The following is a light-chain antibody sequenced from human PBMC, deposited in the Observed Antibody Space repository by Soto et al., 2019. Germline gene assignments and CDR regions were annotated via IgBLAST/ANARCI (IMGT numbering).Light chain of an antibody. CDR2: GVT. CDR3: SSYASSYTWI. J-gene: IGLJ3*02. V-gene: IGLV2-14*03. CDR1: TNDVGGYNY. Sequence: QSALTQPASVSGSPGQSITISCSGTTNDVGGYNYVSWYQQHPGKAHKLLIYGVTDRPSGVSSRFSGSKSGNAASLTISGLQAEDEGDYYCSSYASSYTWIFGEGTKVTVL.